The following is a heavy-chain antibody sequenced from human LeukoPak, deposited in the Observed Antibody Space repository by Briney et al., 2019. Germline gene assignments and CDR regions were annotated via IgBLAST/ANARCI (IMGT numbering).Heavy chain of an antibody. Sequence: PSETLSLTCTVSGYSISSGYYWAWTRQPPGKGLEWIGYIYHSGSTNYNPSLKSRVTISVDTSKNQFSLKLSSVTAADTAVYYCARGGGDYDLYYFDYWGQGTLVTVSS. CDR2: IYHSGST. V-gene: IGHV4-38-2*02. D-gene: IGHD4-17*01. CDR1: GYSISSGYY. CDR3: ARGGGDYDLYYFDY. J-gene: IGHJ4*02.